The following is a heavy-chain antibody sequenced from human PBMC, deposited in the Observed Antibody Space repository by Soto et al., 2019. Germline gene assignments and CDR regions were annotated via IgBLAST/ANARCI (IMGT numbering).Heavy chain of an antibody. D-gene: IGHD6-13*01. CDR3: ARATSRQLIHFDY. CDR2: IYYSGST. Sequence: SETLSLTCTVSGGSMSNYYWSWIRQPPGKGLEWIGQIYYSGSTNYNSSLKSRVAISVDTSETQFSLKLTSVTAADTAVYYCARATSRQLIHFDYWGQGTLVTVSS. V-gene: IGHV4-59*01. J-gene: IGHJ4*02. CDR1: GGSMSNYY.